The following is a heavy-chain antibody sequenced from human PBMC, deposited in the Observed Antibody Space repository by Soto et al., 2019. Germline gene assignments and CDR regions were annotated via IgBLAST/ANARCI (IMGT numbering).Heavy chain of an antibody. Sequence: QVRLEESGGRVVQPGTSLRLSCAASGFTFSDYAMHWIRQAPGKGLEWVAVISYEGSEIYYSDSVKGRFTISRDNTMNTLYLQMSSVRRDDTAVYYCARTYYDFWSGFSDWGQGALVTVSS. D-gene: IGHD3-3*01. J-gene: IGHJ4*02. CDR3: ARTYYDFWSGFSD. CDR2: ISYEGSEI. V-gene: IGHV3-30*04. CDR1: GFTFSDYA.